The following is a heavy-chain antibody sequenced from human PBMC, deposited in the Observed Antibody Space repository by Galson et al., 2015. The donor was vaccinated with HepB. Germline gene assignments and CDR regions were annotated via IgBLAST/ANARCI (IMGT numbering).Heavy chain of an antibody. Sequence: SLRLSCAASGFTFSTYGMHWVRQAPGKGLEWVANIKQDGSEKYYVDSVKGRFTISRDNAKNSLYLQMNSLRAEDTAVYYCARDSNDFWSGYYTSYPKYGMDVWGQGTTVTVSS. V-gene: IGHV3-7*03. CDR1: GFTFSTYG. J-gene: IGHJ6*02. CDR3: ARDSNDFWSGYYTSYPKYGMDV. CDR2: IKQDGSEK. D-gene: IGHD3-3*01.